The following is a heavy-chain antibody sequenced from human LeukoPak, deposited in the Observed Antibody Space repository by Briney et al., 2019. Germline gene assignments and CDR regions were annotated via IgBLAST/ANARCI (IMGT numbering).Heavy chain of an antibody. V-gene: IGHV3-23*01. J-gene: IGHJ4*02. D-gene: IGHD1-7*01. Sequence: GGSLRLSCAASGFTLSSFAMNWVRQAPGKGLEWVSAISGSCGTTFYADSVKGRLTISRDNSKNTLYLQMNSLRAEDTAVYYCVKRTVNYPFDFWGQGTLVTVSS. CDR2: ISGSCGTT. CDR3: VKRTVNYPFDF. CDR1: GFTLSSFA.